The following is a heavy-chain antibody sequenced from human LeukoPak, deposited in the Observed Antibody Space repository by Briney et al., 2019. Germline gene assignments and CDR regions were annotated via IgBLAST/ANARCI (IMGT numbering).Heavy chain of an antibody. CDR1: GFTFSSYA. J-gene: IGHJ4*02. CDR3: VKVGTATGDN. D-gene: IGHD1-7*01. CDR2: ISSNGGST. Sequence: ESGGSVTCNCSASGFTFSSYAMHWVRQAPGKGLEYVSAISSNGGSTYYADSVKDRFTISRDNSKNTLFLQLSSLRAEDTAVYYCVKVGTATGDNWGQGTLVTVSS. V-gene: IGHV3-64D*06.